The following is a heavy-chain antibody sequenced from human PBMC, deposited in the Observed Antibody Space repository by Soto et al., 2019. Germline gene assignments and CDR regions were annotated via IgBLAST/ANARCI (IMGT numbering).Heavy chain of an antibody. Sequence: QVQLVESGGGVVQPGRSLRLSCAASGFTFSSYAMHWVRQAPGKGLEWVAVISYDGSNKYYADSVKGRFTISRDNSKNTMNQQMNGLRGEDTAVYYCARAIYDFWSCSRGGTRGAVDIWGQGTMVTVSS. D-gene: IGHD3-3*01. CDR1: GFTFSSYA. J-gene: IGHJ3*02. CDR3: ARAIYDFWSCSRGGTRGAVDI. V-gene: IGHV3-30-3*01. CDR2: ISYDGSNK.